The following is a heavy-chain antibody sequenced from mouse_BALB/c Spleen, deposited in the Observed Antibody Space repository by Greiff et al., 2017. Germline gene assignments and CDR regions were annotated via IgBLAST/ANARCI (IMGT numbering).Heavy chain of an antibody. CDR2: ISSGGSYT. Sequence: EVKVVESGGGLVKPGGSLKLSCAASGFTFSSYTMSWVRQTPEKRLEWVATISSGGSYTYYPDSVKGRFTISRDNAKNTLYLQMSSLKSEDTAMYYCTRDPQLGDFDYWGQGTTLTVSS. D-gene: IGHD3-1*01. J-gene: IGHJ2*01. CDR1: GFTFSSYT. CDR3: TRDPQLGDFDY. V-gene: IGHV5-6-4*01.